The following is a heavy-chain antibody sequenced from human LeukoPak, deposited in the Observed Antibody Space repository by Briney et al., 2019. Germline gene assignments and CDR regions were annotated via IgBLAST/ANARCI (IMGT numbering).Heavy chain of an antibody. CDR3: ARGLLWFGTTPMDV. J-gene: IGHJ6*03. CDR2: ISGSGSTI. Sequence: PGGSLRLSCAASGFTFSSYEMNWVRQAPGKGLEWVSYISGSGSTIYYADSVKGRFTISRDNAKNSLCLQMNSLRAEDTAVYYCARGLLWFGTTPMDVWGKGTTVTVSS. V-gene: IGHV3-48*03. D-gene: IGHD3-10*01. CDR1: GFTFSSYE.